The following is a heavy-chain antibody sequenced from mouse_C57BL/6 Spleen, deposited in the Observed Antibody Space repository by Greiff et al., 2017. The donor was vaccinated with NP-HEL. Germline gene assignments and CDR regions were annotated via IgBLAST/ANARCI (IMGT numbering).Heavy chain of an antibody. D-gene: IGHD1-1*01. Sequence: EVQLVESEGGLVQPGSSMKLSCTASGFTFSDYYMAWVRQVPEKGLEWVANINDDGSSTYYLDSLKSRFIISRDNAKNILYLQMSSLKSEDTATYYWARAPYGSRYYYAMDYWGQGTSVTVSS. CDR2: INDDGSST. J-gene: IGHJ4*01. CDR3: ARAPYGSRYYYAMDY. V-gene: IGHV5-16*01. CDR1: GFTFSDYY.